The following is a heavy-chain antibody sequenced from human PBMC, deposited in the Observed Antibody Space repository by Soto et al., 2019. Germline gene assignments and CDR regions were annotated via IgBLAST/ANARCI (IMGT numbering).Heavy chain of an antibody. CDR3: ARGLATQSDFDY. CDR2: IYYSGST. CDR1: GGSISSGGYY. V-gene: IGHV4-31*03. Sequence: QVQLQESCPGLVKPSQTLSLTCTVSGGSISSGGYYWSWIRQHPGKGVEWIGYIYYSGSTYYNPSLKSRVTISVDTSKNQFSLKLSSVTAADTAVYYCARGLATQSDFDYWGQGTLVTVSS. D-gene: IGHD5-12*01. J-gene: IGHJ4*02.